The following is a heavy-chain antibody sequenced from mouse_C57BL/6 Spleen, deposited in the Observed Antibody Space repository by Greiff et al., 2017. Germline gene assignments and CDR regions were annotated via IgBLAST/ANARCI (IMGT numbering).Heavy chain of an antibody. Sequence: EVQLQQSGPELVKPGASVKISCKASGYTFTDYYMNWVKQSHGKSLEWIGDINPNNGGTSYNQKFKGKATLTVDKSSSTAYMELRSLTSEDSAVYYCARSGSLYDGYYVPNFGYWGQGTTLTVSS. D-gene: IGHD2-3*01. V-gene: IGHV1-26*01. CDR3: ARSGSLYDGYYVPNFGY. J-gene: IGHJ2*01. CDR2: INPNNGGT. CDR1: GYTFTDYY.